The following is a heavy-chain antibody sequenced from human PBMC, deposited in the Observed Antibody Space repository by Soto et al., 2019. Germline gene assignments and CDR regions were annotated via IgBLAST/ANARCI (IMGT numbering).Heavy chain of an antibody. CDR1: GFIFSNYV. CDR3: AKEEDYGDYKTIDY. D-gene: IGHD4-17*01. Sequence: GGSLRLSCAVSGFIFSNYVMSWVRQAPGKGLEWVSAIIGSGGGTYYADSVKGRLAISRDNSKNTLYLQMNSLRVEDTAVYYCAKEEDYGDYKTIDYWGKGTPVTVSS. CDR2: IIGSGGGT. J-gene: IGHJ4*02. V-gene: IGHV3-23*01.